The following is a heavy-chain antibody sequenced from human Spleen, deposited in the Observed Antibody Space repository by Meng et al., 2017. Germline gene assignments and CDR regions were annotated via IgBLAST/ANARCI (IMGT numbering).Heavy chain of an antibody. V-gene: IGHV6-1*01. Sequence: QVQLQQSAPGLVKPSQILSLTFAIPGDSVSSNSAGWNWIRQSPSRGLEWLGRTYYRSKWYNDYAVSVKSRISIKPDTSKNQFSLQLNSVTPEDTAVYYCARGGIVATSPLDYWGQGTLVTVSS. J-gene: IGHJ4*02. D-gene: IGHD5-12*01. CDR1: GDSVSSNSAG. CDR2: TYYRSKWYN. CDR3: ARGGIVATSPLDY.